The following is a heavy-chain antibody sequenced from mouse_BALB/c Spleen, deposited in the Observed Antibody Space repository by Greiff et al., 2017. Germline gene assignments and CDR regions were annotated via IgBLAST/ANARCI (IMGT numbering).Heavy chain of an antibody. V-gene: IGHV5-6-5*01. CDR2: ISSGGST. J-gene: IGHJ3*01. CDR1: GFTFSSYA. CDR3: ARGDYYSFAY. D-gene: IGHD1-1*01. Sequence: EVKLMESGGGLVKPGGSLKLSCAASGFTFSSYAMSWVRQTPEKRLEWVASISSGGSTYYPDSWKGRFTISRDNARNILYLQMSSLRSEDTAMYYCARGDYYSFAYWGQGTLVTVSA.